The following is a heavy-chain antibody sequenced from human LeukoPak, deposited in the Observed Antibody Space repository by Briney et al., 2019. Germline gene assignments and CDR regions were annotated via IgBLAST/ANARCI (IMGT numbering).Heavy chain of an antibody. CDR3: AGTRYYYNSRSYGAPYYFDY. V-gene: IGHV4-39*01. CDR2: IYYSGST. J-gene: IGHJ4*02. CDR1: GGSISSNSYY. D-gene: IGHD3-10*01. Sequence: SETLSLTCAVSGGSISSNSYYWGWIRQPPGKGLEWIGSIYYSGSTYYNPSLKSRVTISVGTSKNQFSLKLSSVTAADTAVYYCAGTRYYYNSRSYGAPYYFDYWGQGTLVTVSS.